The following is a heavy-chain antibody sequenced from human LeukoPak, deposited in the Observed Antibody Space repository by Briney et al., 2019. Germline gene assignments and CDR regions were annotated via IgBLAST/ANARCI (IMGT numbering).Heavy chain of an antibody. V-gene: IGHV3-74*01. CDR3: ARGRTDDDFDI. CDR1: GFTFSSYW. CDR2: INGGGSST. J-gene: IGHJ3*02. Sequence: GGSLRLSCAASGFTFSSYWMHWVRQAPGKGLVWVSRINGGGSSTTYADSVKGRFTISRDNAKNTLYMQMNSLRAEDTAVYYCARGRTDDDFDIWGQGTMVTVSS. D-gene: IGHD2-15*01.